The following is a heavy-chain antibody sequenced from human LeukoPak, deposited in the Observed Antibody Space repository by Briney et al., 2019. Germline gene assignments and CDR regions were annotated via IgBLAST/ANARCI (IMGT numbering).Heavy chain of an antibody. V-gene: IGHV4-30-4*08. CDR1: GGSISSGDYY. CDR3: ARQRITMILDPHFDI. J-gene: IGHJ3*02. D-gene: IGHD3-22*01. Sequence: SETLSLTCTVSGGSISSGDYYWSWIRQPPGKGLEWIGYIYYSGSTYYNPSLKSRVTISVDTSKNQFSLKLSSVTAADTAVYYCARQRITMILDPHFDIWGQGTMVTVSP. CDR2: IYYSGST.